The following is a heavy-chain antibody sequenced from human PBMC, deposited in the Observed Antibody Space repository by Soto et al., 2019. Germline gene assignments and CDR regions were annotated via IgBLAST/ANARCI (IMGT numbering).Heavy chain of an antibody. V-gene: IGHV4-59*01. CDR3: ARGKEVARD. D-gene: IGHD5-12*01. CDR2: IYYSGDT. J-gene: IGHJ4*02. Sequence: SETLSLTCTVSGGSISSYTWSWIRQPPGKGLEYIGYIYYSGDTTYNPSLKSRVTISFDTSKNQFSLKLTSVTAADTAVYFCARGKEVARDWGQATLVTVSS. CDR1: GGSISSYT.